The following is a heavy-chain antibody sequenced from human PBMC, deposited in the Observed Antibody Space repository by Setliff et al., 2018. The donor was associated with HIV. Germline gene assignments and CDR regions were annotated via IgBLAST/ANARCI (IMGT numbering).Heavy chain of an antibody. Sequence: LSLTCTVSGYSISSGYYWGWIRQPPGKGLEWIGSIYHSGITYYNSPLKSRVTISVDTSKNQFSLNLTSVTAADTAVYYCARLGYSGSLVGAFDIWGQGTMVTVSS. D-gene: IGHD1-26*01. CDR1: GYSISSGYY. J-gene: IGHJ3*02. V-gene: IGHV4-38-2*02. CDR3: ARLGYSGSLVGAFDI. CDR2: IYHSGIT.